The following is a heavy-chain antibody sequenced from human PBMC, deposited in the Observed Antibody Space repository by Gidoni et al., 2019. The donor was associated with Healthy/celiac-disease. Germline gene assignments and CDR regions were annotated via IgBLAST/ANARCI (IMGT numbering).Heavy chain of an antibody. CDR1: GFTFRGSA. D-gene: IGHD2-2*01. J-gene: IGHJ6*02. V-gene: IGHV3-73*01. CDR3: TRVRYCAGTSCYEGYYGMDV. Sequence: EVQLVESGGGLVQPGGSLKLSCAASGFTFRGSAMHWVRQASGKGLEWVGRIRSKANSYATAYAASVKGRFTISRDDSKNTAYLQMNSLKSEDTAVYYCTRVRYCAGTSCYEGYYGMDVWGQGTTVTVSS. CDR2: IRSKANSYAT.